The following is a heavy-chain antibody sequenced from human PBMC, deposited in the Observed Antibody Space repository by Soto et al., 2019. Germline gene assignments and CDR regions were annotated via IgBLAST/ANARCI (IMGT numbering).Heavy chain of an antibody. CDR3: ARGGLSFPYFFDY. J-gene: IGHJ4*02. Sequence: LEILSLTCTVSGDSIISYSWSWIRQPPGKELECIGCIFYSGSTVYDPSLKGRVTMSLDTSKNQLSLNLSSVTAADTAVYYCARGGLSFPYFFDYWGQGALVTVSS. V-gene: IGHV4-59*01. CDR1: GDSIISYS. CDR2: IFYSGST. D-gene: IGHD3-16*02.